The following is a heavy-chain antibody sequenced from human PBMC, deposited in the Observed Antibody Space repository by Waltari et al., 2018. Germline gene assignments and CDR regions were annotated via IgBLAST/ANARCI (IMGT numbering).Heavy chain of an antibody. CDR2: KWYDGSNK. V-gene: IGHV3-33*01. Sequence: QVQLVESGGGVVQPGRSLRLSCAASGFTFSSYGMHWVRQAPGKGLAWVAVKWYDGSNKYYADSVKGRFTISRDNSKNTLYLQMNSLRAEDTAVYYCARVDSSGWYGGYYYGMDVWGQGTTVTVSS. J-gene: IGHJ6*02. CDR3: ARVDSSGWYGGYYYGMDV. CDR1: GFTFSSYG. D-gene: IGHD6-19*01.